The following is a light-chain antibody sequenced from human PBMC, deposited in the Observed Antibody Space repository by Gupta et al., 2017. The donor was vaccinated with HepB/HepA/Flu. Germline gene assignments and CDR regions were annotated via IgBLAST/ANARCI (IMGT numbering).Light chain of an antibody. Sequence: DIRMTQSPSSLSASVGDTVSITCRARQNIRISLNWYQQKPGKAPKLLMYSASSLQSGVSSTFSGSGSGTDFTLTINDLQPEDFATYYCQQTYTAPGSFGQGTKLEIK. CDR2: SAS. V-gene: IGKV1-39*01. CDR3: QQTYTAPGS. CDR1: QNIRIS. J-gene: IGKJ2*04.